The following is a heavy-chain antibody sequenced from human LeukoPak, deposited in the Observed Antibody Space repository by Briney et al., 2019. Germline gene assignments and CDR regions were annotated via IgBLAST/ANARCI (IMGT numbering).Heavy chain of an antibody. J-gene: IGHJ4*02. V-gene: IGHV3-21*01. CDR1: GFTFSRYN. CDR3: AREMYGDYGFDY. Sequence: GGSLRLSCAASGFTFSRYNMNWVRQAPGKGLEWVSSISSSSTYIYYADSVQGRCTISRDNAKNSLSLQMNSLRAADTAVYFCAREMYGDYGFDYWGQGTLVTVSS. CDR2: ISSSSTYI. D-gene: IGHD4-17*01.